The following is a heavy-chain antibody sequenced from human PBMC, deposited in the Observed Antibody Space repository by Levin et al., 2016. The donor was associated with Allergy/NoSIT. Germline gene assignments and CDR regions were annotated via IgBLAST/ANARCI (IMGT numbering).Heavy chain of an antibody. D-gene: IGHD5-12*01. V-gene: IGHV4-31*03. CDR1: GGSISSGGYY. Sequence: SETLSLTCTVSGGSISSGGYYWSWIRQHPGKGLEWIGYIYYSGSTYYNPSLKSRVTISVDTSKNQFSLKLSSVTAADTAVYYCARVSVATIPYGMDVWGQGTTVTVSS. CDR2: IYYSGST. CDR3: ARVSVATIPYGMDV. J-gene: IGHJ6*02.